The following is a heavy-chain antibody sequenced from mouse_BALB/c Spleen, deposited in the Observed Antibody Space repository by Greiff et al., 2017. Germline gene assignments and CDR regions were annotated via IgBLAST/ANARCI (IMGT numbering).Heavy chain of an antibody. D-gene: IGHD2-1*01. CDR1: GFSLTSYG. Sequence: QVHVKQSGPGLVQPSQSLSITCTVSGFSLTSYGVHRVRQSPGTGLEWLGVIWSGGSTDYNAAFISRLSLSKDNSKRQVFFKMNSLQANDTAIYYCARHYGNYVWYFDGWGAGTTGTVSS. V-gene: IGHV2-2*02. CDR2: IWSGGST. CDR3: ARHYGNYVWYFDG. J-gene: IGHJ1*01.